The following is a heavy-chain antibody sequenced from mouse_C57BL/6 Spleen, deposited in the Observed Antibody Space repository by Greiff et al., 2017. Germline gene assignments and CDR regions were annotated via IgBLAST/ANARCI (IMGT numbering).Heavy chain of an antibody. Sequence: QVQLQQSGAELVMPGASVKLSCKASGYTFTSYWMHWVKQRPGQGLEWIGELDPSASYTNYNQKFKGKSTLTVDKSSSTAYMQLSSLTSEDSAVYYCARGMVTTRYFDVWGTGTTVTVSS. V-gene: IGHV1-69*01. CDR2: LDPSASYT. CDR3: ARGMVTTRYFDV. CDR1: GYTFTSYW. J-gene: IGHJ1*03. D-gene: IGHD2-2*01.